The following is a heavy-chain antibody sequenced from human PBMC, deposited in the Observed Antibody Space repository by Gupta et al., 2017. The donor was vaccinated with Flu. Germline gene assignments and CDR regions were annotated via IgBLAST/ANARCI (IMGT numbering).Heavy chain of an antibody. V-gene: IGHV3-23*01. CDR1: GFIFSNFS. D-gene: IGHD3-16*01. Sequence: EVQLLESGGALVQPGGSLRLSCVGSGFIFSNFSMHWVRQTPWKGLEWLSAIGGTGFTTFYANSLNGRFSISRDNSKNTLYLQMNSLGAEDSAIYYCARDAVYNTVWGDFDYWGRGTLVTVSS. J-gene: IGHJ4*02. CDR3: ARDAVYNTVWGDFDY. CDR2: IGGTGFTT.